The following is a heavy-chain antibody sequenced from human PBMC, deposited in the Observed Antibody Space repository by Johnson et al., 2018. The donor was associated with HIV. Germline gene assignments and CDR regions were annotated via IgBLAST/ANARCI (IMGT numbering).Heavy chain of an antibody. D-gene: IGHD5-24*01. J-gene: IGHJ3*02. CDR3: ARGEEMATILI. V-gene: IGHV3-7*02. CDR1: GFTFSGYA. CDR2: MNQDGSEK. Sequence: VYLVESGGGVVQPGKSLRLSCAASGFTFSGYAIHWVRQAPGKGLEWVANMNQDGSEKYSVDSVKGRFTISRDNSKNTLYLQMNSLRAEDTAVYYCARGEEMATILIWGQGTMVTVSS.